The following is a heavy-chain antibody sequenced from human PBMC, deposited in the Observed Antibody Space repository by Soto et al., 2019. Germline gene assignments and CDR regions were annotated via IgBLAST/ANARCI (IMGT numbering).Heavy chain of an antibody. CDR2: ISSSSSTI. CDR1: GFTFSSYS. V-gene: IGHV3-48*01. D-gene: IGHD1-7*01. J-gene: IGHJ4*02. CDR3: ARDQTGTFDY. Sequence: GGSLRLSCAASGFTFSSYSMNWVRQAPGKGLEWVSYISSSSSTIYYADSVKGRFTISRDNVKNSLYLQMNSLRAEDTAVYYCARDQTGTFDYWGQGTLVTVSS.